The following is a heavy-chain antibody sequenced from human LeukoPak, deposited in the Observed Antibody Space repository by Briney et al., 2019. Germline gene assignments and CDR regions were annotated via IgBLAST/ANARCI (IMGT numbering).Heavy chain of an antibody. Sequence: GASVKVSCTVSGDTLTELSTHWVRQAPGKGLEWMGGFDPEHGEMIYAQKLQGRVTMTEDRSTDTAYMELSSLRSEDTAVYYCATGGPWDLLKYWGQGTLVTVSS. D-gene: IGHD3-9*01. V-gene: IGHV1-24*01. J-gene: IGHJ4*02. CDR1: GDTLTELS. CDR3: ATGGPWDLLKY. CDR2: FDPEHGEM.